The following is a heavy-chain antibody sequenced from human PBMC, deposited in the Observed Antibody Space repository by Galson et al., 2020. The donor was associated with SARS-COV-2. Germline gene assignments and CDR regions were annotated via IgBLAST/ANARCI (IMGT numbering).Heavy chain of an antibody. V-gene: IGHV4-39*01. J-gene: IGHJ5*02. CDR1: GGSISSSSYY. D-gene: IGHD2-2*02. Sequence: ETSETLSLTCTVSGGSISSSSYYWGWIRQPPGKGLEWIGSIYYSGSTYYNPSLKSRVTISVDTSKNQFSLKLSSVTAADTAVYYCARRKAGYCSSTSCYTDNWFDPCGQGTLVTVSS. CDR3: ARRKAGYCSSTSCYTDNWFDP. CDR2: IYYSGST.